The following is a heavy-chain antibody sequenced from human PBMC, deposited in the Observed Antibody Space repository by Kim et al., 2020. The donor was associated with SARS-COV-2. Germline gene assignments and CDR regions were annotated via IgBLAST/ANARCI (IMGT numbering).Heavy chain of an antibody. V-gene: IGHV3-23*01. J-gene: IGHJ4*02. Sequence: DSVKGRFTIFRDNSTDTFYLQMNSLRAEDTAVYYCAKTPGGYTYGRFYFDSWGQGTLVTVSS. CDR3: AKTPGGYTYGRFYFDS. D-gene: IGHD5-18*01.